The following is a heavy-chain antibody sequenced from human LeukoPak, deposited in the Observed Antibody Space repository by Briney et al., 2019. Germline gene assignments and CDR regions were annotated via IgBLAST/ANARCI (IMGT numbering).Heavy chain of an antibody. V-gene: IGHV3-21*01. CDR1: GFTFSSYS. CDR2: ISSSSDYM. D-gene: IGHD5-24*01. Sequence: GGSLRLSCAASGFTFSSYSMNWVRQAPGKGLEWVSSISSSSDYMYYADSVKGRFTISRDNAKNSLYLQMNSLRTEDTAVYYCVRAMDPLDTFNYQYAMDVWGQGTMVTVSS. J-gene: IGHJ6*02. CDR3: VRAMDPLDTFNYQYAMDV.